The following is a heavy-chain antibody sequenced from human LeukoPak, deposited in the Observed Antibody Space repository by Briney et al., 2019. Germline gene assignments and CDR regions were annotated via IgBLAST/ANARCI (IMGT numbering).Heavy chain of an antibody. CDR1: GDSVSRSDSY. CDR3: ARRRYYDGSGYLE. V-gene: IGHV4-39*01. Sequence: SETLSLTCSVSGDSVSRSDSYWDWIRQPPGKELEWIGTIYYSGRTYYSPSLKSRVTMSVDPSNNQFSLNLRSVTAADTAVYYCARRRYYDGSGYLEWGQGTLLSVSS. CDR2: IYYSGRT. J-gene: IGHJ1*01. D-gene: IGHD3-22*01.